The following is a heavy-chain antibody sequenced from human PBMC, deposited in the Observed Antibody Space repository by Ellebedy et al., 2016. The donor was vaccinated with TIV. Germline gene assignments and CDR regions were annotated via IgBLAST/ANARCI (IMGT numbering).Heavy chain of an antibody. Sequence: SETLSLTXTVSGGSINNYHWSWIRQPAGKGLEWIGRIYNSGSTNYNPSLKSRVTMSVDTSKNQFSLKLSSVTAADTAVYYCARLMANEYYYYYYMDVWGKGTTVTVSS. CDR1: GGSINNYH. J-gene: IGHJ6*03. CDR2: IYNSGST. CDR3: ARLMANEYYYYYYMDV. V-gene: IGHV4-4*07. D-gene: IGHD5-24*01.